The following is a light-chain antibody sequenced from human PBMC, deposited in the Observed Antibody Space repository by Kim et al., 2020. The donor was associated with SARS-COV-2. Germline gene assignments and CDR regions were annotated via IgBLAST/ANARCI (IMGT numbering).Light chain of an antibody. CDR1: QSVNNY. J-gene: IGKJ5*01. CDR3: QQHASWPLT. Sequence: LSPGERATLSCRASQSVNNYLAWYQQKPGQAPRLLIYVASNRATGTPARISGSGSGTDFTLTISSLEPGDFAVYYCQQHASWPLTFGQGTRLEIK. V-gene: IGKV3-11*01. CDR2: VAS.